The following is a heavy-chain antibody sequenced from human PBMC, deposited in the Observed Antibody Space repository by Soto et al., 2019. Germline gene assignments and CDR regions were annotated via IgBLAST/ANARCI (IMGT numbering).Heavy chain of an antibody. J-gene: IGHJ4*02. Sequence: GSLRLSCAASGFTFSVYAMSWVRQAPGKGLEWVSAISGRGDSTYYADSVKGRFTISRDNSKNTIYLQMNSLRAEDTALYYCAKGPDFDSWGQGTLVTVSS. CDR2: ISGRGDST. CDR1: GFTFSVYA. CDR3: AKGPDFDS. V-gene: IGHV3-23*01.